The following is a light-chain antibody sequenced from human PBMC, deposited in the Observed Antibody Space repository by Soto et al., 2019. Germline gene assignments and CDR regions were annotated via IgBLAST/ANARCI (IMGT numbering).Light chain of an antibody. Sequence: EIVLTQSPGTLSLSPGERATLSCGASQSVSSSWLGWYQQKPGQSPRLLIYAASSRATGIPDRFSGSGSGTDFTLTIRRLEPEDFAVYYCQQYGSSPLTFGQGTKVEIK. CDR1: QSVSSSW. CDR2: AAS. V-gene: IGKV3-20*01. CDR3: QQYGSSPLT. J-gene: IGKJ1*01.